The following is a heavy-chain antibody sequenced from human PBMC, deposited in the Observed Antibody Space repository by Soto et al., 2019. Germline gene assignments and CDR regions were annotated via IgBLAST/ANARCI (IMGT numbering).Heavy chain of an antibody. Sequence: EVQFVESGGGLVQPGGSLRLSCAGSGFPFSSYSMSWVRHAPDKGPEWVSAIGFSGDSTNYADSVKGRFTISRDNSKNTLYLQMNSLTAEDTAVYYCARKFSSSSFYLEYWGQGTLVTVSS. CDR2: IGFSGDST. CDR3: ARKFSSSSFYLEY. CDR1: GFPFSSYS. J-gene: IGHJ4*02. D-gene: IGHD6-6*01. V-gene: IGHV3-23*04.